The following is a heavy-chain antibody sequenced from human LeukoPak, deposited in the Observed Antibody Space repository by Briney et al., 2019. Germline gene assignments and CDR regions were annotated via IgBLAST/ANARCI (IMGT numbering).Heavy chain of an antibody. CDR3: ARGSGSYLYYYYYMDV. J-gene: IGHJ6*03. D-gene: IGHD1-26*01. CDR2: IYYSGST. V-gene: IGHV4-59*01. Sequence: SETLSLTCTVSGGSISSYYWSWIRQPPGKGLEWIGHIYYSGSTNYNPSLKSRVTISVDTSKNQFSLKLSSVTAADTAVYYCARGSGSYLYYYYYMDVWGKGTTVTASS. CDR1: GGSISSYY.